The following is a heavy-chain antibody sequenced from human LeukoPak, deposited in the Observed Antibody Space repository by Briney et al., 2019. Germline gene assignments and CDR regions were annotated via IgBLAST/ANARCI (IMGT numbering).Heavy chain of an antibody. CDR3: AKDVGRGWDYFDS. CDR2: FWFDGSNS. V-gene: IGHV3-33*03. Sequence: GGSLRLSCAASGFSFSNYGVHWVRQAPGKGLEWVAVFWFDGSNSYSADSVKGRFTISRDESKNTLYLQMSSLRAEDTAVYYCAKDVGRGWDYFDSWGQGSLVTVSS. D-gene: IGHD1-26*01. CDR1: GFSFSNYG. J-gene: IGHJ4*02.